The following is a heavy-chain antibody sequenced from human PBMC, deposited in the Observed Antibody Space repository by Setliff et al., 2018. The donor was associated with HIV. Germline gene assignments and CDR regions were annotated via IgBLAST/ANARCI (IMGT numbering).Heavy chain of an antibody. Sequence: GASVKVSCKASGDTFTSYYMHWVRRAPGQGLEWMGMISPSGASTKYAQKFQGRVTMTRDTSTSTVYMELSSLTSEDTALYYCALSEYCSGGSCSRKNWFALWGQGTLVTVSS. J-gene: IGHJ5*02. CDR1: GDTFTSYY. CDR3: ALSEYCSGGSCSRKNWFAL. CDR2: ISPSGAST. D-gene: IGHD2-15*01. V-gene: IGHV1-46*01.